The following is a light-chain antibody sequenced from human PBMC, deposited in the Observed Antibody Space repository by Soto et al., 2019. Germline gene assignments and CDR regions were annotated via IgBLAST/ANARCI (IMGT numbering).Light chain of an antibody. Sequence: QSALTQPASVSGSPGQSITISCTGTSSDVGGYDFVSWYQQHPGKAPKLMIYDVSHRPSGVSNRFSGSKSGTTASLTISGLQAEDEADYCCSSYTSSSTLVFGTGTKLTVL. CDR3: SSYTSSSTLV. J-gene: IGLJ1*01. V-gene: IGLV2-14*01. CDR2: DVS. CDR1: SSDVGGYDF.